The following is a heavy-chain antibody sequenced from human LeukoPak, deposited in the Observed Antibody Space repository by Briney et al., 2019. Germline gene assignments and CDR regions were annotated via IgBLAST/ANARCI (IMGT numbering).Heavy chain of an antibody. V-gene: IGHV3-48*04. CDR1: GFTFSSYS. D-gene: IGHD1-26*01. CDR3: ARGWWELLGRRGFDY. J-gene: IGHJ4*02. CDR2: ISSSGSSI. Sequence: GGSQRLSCAASGFTFSSYSMNWVRQAPGKGLEWVSYISSSGSSIYYADSVKGRFTISRDNAKNSLYLQMNSLRAEDTAVYYCARGWWELLGRRGFDYWGQGTLVTVSS.